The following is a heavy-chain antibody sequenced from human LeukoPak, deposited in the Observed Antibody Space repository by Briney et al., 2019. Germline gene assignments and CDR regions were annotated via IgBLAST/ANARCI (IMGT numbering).Heavy chain of an antibody. CDR3: AKAGNNWSFDY. J-gene: IGHJ4*02. CDR2: IYYRGNT. D-gene: IGHD1-1*01. Sequence: SETLSLTCTVSGDSVSIYYWSWIRQPPGKGLEWIGYIYYRGNTNYNPSLKSRVTMAVDTSKNQFSLKVSSVTAADTAVYYCAKAGNNWSFDYWGQGTLVTVSS. CDR1: GDSVSIYY. V-gene: IGHV4-59*02.